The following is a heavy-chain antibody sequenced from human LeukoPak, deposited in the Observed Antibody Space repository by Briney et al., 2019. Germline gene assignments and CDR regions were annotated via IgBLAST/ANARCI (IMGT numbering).Heavy chain of an antibody. CDR3: ARTYSSSWYRPRPNDAFDI. D-gene: IGHD6-13*01. CDR1: GGSISSGGYY. Sequence: SETLSLTCNVSGGSISSGGYYWSWIRQPPGKGLEWIGYIYHSGSTYYNPSLKSRVTISVDRSKNQFSLKLSSVTAADTAVYYCARTYSSSWYRPRPNDAFDIWGQGTMVTVSS. J-gene: IGHJ3*02. CDR2: IYHSGST. V-gene: IGHV4-30-2*01.